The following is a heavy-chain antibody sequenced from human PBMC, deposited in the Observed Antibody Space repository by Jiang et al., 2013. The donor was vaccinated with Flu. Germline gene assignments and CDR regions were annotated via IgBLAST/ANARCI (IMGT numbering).Heavy chain of an antibody. J-gene: IGHJ5*02. CDR2: IYWDDDK. CDR3: AHRPIAAPTNWFDP. Sequence: SGFSLTSSAMGVGWIRQPPGKALEWLALIYWDDDKRYSPSLKSRLTITKDTSKKQVVLTMTNMDPVDTATYYCAHRPIAAPTNWFDPWGQGTLVTVSS. CDR1: GFSLTSSAMG. D-gene: IGHD6-6*01. V-gene: IGHV2-5*02.